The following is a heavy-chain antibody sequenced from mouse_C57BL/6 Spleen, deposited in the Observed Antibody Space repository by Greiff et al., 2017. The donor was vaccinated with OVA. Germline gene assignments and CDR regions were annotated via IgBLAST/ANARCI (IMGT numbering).Heavy chain of an antibody. CDR2: IWSGGST. CDR1: GFSLTSYG. V-gene: IGHV2-2*01. J-gene: IGHJ4*01. CDR3: ARKGIYYGNYDAMDY. D-gene: IGHD2-1*01. Sequence: VKLQESGPGLVQPSQSLSITCTVSGFSLTSYGVHWVRQSPGKGLEWLGVIWSGGSTDYNAAFISRLSISKDNSKSQVFFKMNSLQADDTAIYYCARKGIYYGNYDAMDYWGQGTSVTVSS.